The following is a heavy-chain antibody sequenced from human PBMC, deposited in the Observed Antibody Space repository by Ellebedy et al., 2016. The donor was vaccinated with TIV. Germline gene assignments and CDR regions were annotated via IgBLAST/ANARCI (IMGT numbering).Heavy chain of an antibody. J-gene: IGHJ4*02. CDR3: APLNWAFPLGFDH. D-gene: IGHD7-27*01. CDR2: INEDGSDK. CDR1: GFTFSGSW. V-gene: IGHV3-7*03. Sequence: PGGSLRLSCVASGFTFSGSWMSWVRQVPGRGLEWLASINEDGSDKHYVDSVKGRFTISRDNTKDSLYLQMNSLILDDTAVYYCAPLNWAFPLGFDHWGQGTLVTVSS.